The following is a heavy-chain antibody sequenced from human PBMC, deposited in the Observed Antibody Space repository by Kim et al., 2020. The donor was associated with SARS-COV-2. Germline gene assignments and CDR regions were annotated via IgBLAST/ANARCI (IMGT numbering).Heavy chain of an antibody. D-gene: IGHD1-20*01. Sequence: ASVKVSCKASGYTFTSNHMHWVRQAPGQGLEWMGIITPTGDNTSYSQRFQGRLTMTTDTSTSTVYMELSSLRSEDTAVYFCVRGLSDNWTFDYWGPGTLATVSS. V-gene: IGHV1-46*01. CDR1: GYTFTSNH. CDR2: ITPTGDNT. J-gene: IGHJ4*02. CDR3: VRGLSDNWTFDY.